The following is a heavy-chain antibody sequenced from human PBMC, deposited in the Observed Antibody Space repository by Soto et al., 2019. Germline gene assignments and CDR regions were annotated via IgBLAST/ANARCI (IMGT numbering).Heavy chain of an antibody. V-gene: IGHV3-23*01. D-gene: IGHD6-13*01. J-gene: IGHJ6*02. Sequence: EVQLLESGGGLVHPGGSLRLSCAASGFTFSSYAMSWVRQAPGKGLEWVSAISGSGGSTYYADSVKGRFTISRDNSKKTLYLQMNSLRAEDTAVYYCANDGGGAGAGRPHLFFWYYGMDVWGQGTTVTGSS. CDR3: ANDGGGAGAGRPHLFFWYYGMDV. CDR1: GFTFSSYA. CDR2: ISGSGGST.